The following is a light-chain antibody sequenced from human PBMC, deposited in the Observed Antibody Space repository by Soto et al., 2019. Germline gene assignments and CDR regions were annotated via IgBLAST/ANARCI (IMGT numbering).Light chain of an antibody. J-gene: IGLJ1*01. V-gene: IGLV2-14*01. CDR1: SSDVGGYNY. CDR3: SAYTSSSTED. Sequence: SVLTQPASVFGSLGQSITISCTGTSSDVGGYNYVSWYQQHPGKAPKLMIDDVSNRPSGVSNRFSGSKSGNTASLTISGLQAEDENDYYSSAYTSSSTEDFGTGTKVTVL. CDR2: DVS.